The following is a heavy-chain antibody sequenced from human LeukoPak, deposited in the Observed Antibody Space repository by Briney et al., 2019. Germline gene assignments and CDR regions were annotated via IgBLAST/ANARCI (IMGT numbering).Heavy chain of an antibody. J-gene: IGHJ4*02. D-gene: IGHD4-17*01. CDR3: AGFDYGENRFDY. Sequence: PSQTLSLTCTVSGGSISGGGYYWSWIRQPPGKGLEWIGYIYHSGSTYYNPSLKSRVTISVDTSKNQFSLKLSSVTAADTAVYYCAGFDYGENRFDYWGQGTLVTVSS. CDR2: IYHSGST. CDR1: GGSISGGGYY. V-gene: IGHV4-30-2*01.